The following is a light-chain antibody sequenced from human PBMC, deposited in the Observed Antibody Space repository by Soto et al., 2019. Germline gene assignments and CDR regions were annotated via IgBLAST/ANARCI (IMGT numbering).Light chain of an antibody. CDR3: QQRSNWPLT. CDR2: DTS. CDR1: QSVSSK. J-gene: IGKJ4*01. Sequence: EIVMTQSPATLSVSPGERAALSCRASQSVSSKLAWYRQRPGQAPRLVIYDTSTRATGVPARFSGSGSGTEFTLTISSLQSEDFAVYYCQQRSNWPLTFGGGTKVDIK. V-gene: IGKV3-15*01.